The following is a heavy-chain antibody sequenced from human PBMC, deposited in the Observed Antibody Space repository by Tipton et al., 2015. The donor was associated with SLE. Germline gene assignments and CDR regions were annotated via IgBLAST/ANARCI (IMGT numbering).Heavy chain of an antibody. V-gene: IGHV4-34*01. CDR3: ARDHGGYVGY. D-gene: IGHD5-12*01. Sequence: TLSLTCAVYGGSFSGYYWSWIRQPPGEGLEWIGEINHSGSTNYNPSLKSRVTISVDTSKNQFSLKLSSVTAADTAVYYCARDHGGYVGYWGQGTLVTVSS. CDR2: INHSGST. CDR1: GGSFSGYY. J-gene: IGHJ4*02.